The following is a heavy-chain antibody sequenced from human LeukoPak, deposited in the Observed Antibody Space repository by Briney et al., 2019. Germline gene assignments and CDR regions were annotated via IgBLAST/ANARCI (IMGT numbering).Heavy chain of an antibody. CDR1: GFTFDEYA. CDR3: AKDPVGYGGNYFDY. J-gene: IGHJ4*02. D-gene: IGHD4-23*01. CDR2: ISWDGGST. Sequence: GGSLRLSCAASGFTFDEYAMHWARQAPGKGLDWVSLISWDGGSTYYADSVKGRFTISRDNSKNSLYLQMNSLRAEDTALYYCAKDPVGYGGNYFDYWGQGTLVTVSS. V-gene: IGHV3-43D*03.